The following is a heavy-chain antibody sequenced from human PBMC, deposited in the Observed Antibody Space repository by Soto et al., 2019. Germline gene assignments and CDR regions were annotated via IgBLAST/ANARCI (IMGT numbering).Heavy chain of an antibody. Sequence: SLRLSCSASGFTFSRYGLHWVLQAPCKGLEWVAVIWYDGSNKYYSDSVKGRFTISRDNSKNTLYLQMNSLRVEETALYYCTKEYPDRNNMDVWGKGTTVTVSS. CDR2: IWYDGSNK. CDR1: GFTFSRYG. J-gene: IGHJ6*03. V-gene: IGHV3-33*06. CDR3: TKEYPDRNNMDV.